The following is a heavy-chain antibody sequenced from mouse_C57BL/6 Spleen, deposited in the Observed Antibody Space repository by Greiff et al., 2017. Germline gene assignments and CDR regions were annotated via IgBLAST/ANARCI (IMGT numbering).Heavy chain of an antibody. CDR3: AKPHYYGSSSFAY. CDR2: IYPRDGST. Sequence: LQESDAELVKPGASVKISCKVSGYTFTDHTIHWMKQRPEQGLEWIGYIYPRDGSTKYNEKFKGKATLTADKSSSTAYMQLNSLTSEDSAVYFCAKPHYYGSSSFAYWGQGTLVTVSA. CDR1: GYTFTDHT. J-gene: IGHJ3*01. D-gene: IGHD1-1*01. V-gene: IGHV1-78*01.